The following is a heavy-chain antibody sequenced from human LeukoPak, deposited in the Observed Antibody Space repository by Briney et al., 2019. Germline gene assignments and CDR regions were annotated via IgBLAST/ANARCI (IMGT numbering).Heavy chain of an antibody. J-gene: IGHJ4*02. CDR2: ISYDGSNK. V-gene: IGHV3-30*04. CDR1: GFTFSNYA. CDR3: ASYGSGSFGDY. Sequence: GGSLRLSCAASGFTFSNYAMHWVRQAPGKGLEWVAVISYDGSNKYYADSVKGRFTISRDNSKNTLYLQMNSLRAEDTAVYYCASYGSGSFGDYWGQGTLVTVSS. D-gene: IGHD3-10*01.